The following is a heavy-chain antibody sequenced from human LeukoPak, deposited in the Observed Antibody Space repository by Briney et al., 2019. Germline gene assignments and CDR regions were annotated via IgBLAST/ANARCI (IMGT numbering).Heavy chain of an antibody. CDR1: GFTFSSYS. Sequence: GGSLRLSCAASGFTFSSYSMNWVRQAPGKGLEWVSSISSSSSYIYYADSVKGRFTISRDNAKNSLYLQMNSLRAEDTAVYYCARSIYDILTGYYYWGQGTLVTVSS. J-gene: IGHJ4*02. CDR3: ARSIYDILTGYYY. D-gene: IGHD3-9*01. V-gene: IGHV3-21*01. CDR2: ISSSSSYI.